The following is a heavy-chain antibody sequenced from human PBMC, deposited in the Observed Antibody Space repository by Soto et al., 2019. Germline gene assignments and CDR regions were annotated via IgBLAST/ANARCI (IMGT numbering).Heavy chain of an antibody. CDR2: IYYSGST. V-gene: IGHV4-39*01. J-gene: IGHJ5*02. Sequence: SETLSLTCTVSGGSITSSSYYWGWIRQPPGKGLEWIGSIYYSGSTYYNPSLKSRVTISVDTSKNQFSLKLSSVTAADTAVYYCATQEVGGSYVYTFDPWGQGTLVTGS. D-gene: IGHD1-26*01. CDR3: ATQEVGGSYVYTFDP. CDR1: GGSITSSSYY.